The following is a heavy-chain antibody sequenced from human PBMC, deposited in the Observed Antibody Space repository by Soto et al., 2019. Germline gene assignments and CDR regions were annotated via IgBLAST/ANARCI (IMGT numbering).Heavy chain of an antibody. CDR2: ISYDGTTK. CDR3: VRDPCGDCFDWYSDL. D-gene: IGHD2-21*02. V-gene: IGHV3-30*09. J-gene: IGHJ2*01. Sequence: QLVESGGGVVQPGGSLRLSCAASGFAFSRFALHWLRQAPGKGLEWVALISYDGTTKYYPDAVKGRFAISRDNSNNPLYLEMNSLRPEDTAFYYCVRDPCGDCFDWYSDLGGHGTLVTVSS. CDR1: GFAFSRFA.